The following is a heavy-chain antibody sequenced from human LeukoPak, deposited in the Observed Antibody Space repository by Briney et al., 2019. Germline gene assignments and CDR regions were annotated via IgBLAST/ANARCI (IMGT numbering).Heavy chain of an antibody. CDR1: GFTFSSYA. CDR2: ISGSGGST. CDR3: AKSSYYDASGYYREYYFDY. Sequence: PGGSLRLSCAASGFTFSSYAMSWVRQAPGKGLEWVSAISGSGGSTYYADSVKGRFTISRDNSKNTLYLQMNSLRDEDTAVYYCAKSSYYDASGYYREYYFDYRGQGALVTVSS. V-gene: IGHV3-23*01. J-gene: IGHJ4*02. D-gene: IGHD3-22*01.